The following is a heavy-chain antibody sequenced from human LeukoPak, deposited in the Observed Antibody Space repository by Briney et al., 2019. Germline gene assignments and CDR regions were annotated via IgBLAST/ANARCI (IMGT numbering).Heavy chain of an antibody. CDR1: EFTLRTYW. CDR2: IKQDGSEK. V-gene: IGHV3-7*01. Sequence: PGGSLRLSCAASEFTLRTYWMSWVRQAPGKGLEWVANIKQDGSEKYYVDSVKGRFTISRDNAKNSLYLQMSSLRAEDTAVYYCARDLFDAFDIWGQGTMVTASS. J-gene: IGHJ3*02. CDR3: ARDLFDAFDI.